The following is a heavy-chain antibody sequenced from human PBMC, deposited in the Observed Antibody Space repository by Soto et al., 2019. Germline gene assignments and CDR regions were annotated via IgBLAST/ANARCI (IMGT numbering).Heavy chain of an antibody. Sequence: ASVKVSCKSSGYSFTQYVIHWVRQAPGQGLEWMGWISTYNGDTNYAQTFQGRVTMTTDTSTSTVHMEVRSLRSDDTAVYYCGREGVAPYYYYGMDVWGQGTPVTVSS. CDR3: GREGVAPYYYYGMDV. D-gene: IGHD5-12*01. CDR1: GYSFTQYV. J-gene: IGHJ6*02. V-gene: IGHV1-18*01. CDR2: ISTYNGDT.